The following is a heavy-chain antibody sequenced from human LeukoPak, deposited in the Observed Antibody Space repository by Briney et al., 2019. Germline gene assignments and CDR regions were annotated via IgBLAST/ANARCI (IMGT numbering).Heavy chain of an antibody. CDR2: ISYDGINK. J-gene: IGHJ4*02. V-gene: IGHV3-30*18. Sequence: HPGGSLRLSCAVSGFTFSAYGMHWVRQAPGKGLEWVAIISYDGINKYYPDSVKGRFTISRDNSKNTLYLQMSSLRAEDTAVYYCAKDTRDDHHSDYWGQGTLVTVSS. CDR1: GFTFSAYG. D-gene: IGHD1-14*01. CDR3: AKDTRDDHHSDY.